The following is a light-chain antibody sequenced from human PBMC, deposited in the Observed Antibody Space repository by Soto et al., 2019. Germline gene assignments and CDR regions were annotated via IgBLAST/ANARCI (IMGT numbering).Light chain of an antibody. J-gene: IGKJ1*01. CDR1: QSISSW. CDR3: QQYISYSRT. V-gene: IGKV1-5*01. Sequence: DIQITPSPSDLCASTDDRVTITCRASQSISSWLSWYQQKPGKAPKLLIYDASSLESGVPSRLSGSGSGTEFTLTISSLQPDDFATYYCQQYISYSRTFGQGTKVDIK. CDR2: DAS.